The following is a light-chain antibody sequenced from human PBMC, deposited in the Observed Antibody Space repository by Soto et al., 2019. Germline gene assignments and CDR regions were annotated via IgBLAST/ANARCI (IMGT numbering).Light chain of an antibody. Sequence: QYVLTQPASVSGSPGQSIAISCTGTSSDVGAYDYVSWYQQHPDKAPKLIICEVSHRPAGVSNRFSASKYVNTATLTISGLQTEDEADYYCASHSTSNTRVFGTGTKVTDL. CDR2: EVS. J-gene: IGLJ1*01. CDR3: ASHSTSNTRV. V-gene: IGLV2-14*03. CDR1: SSDVGAYDY.